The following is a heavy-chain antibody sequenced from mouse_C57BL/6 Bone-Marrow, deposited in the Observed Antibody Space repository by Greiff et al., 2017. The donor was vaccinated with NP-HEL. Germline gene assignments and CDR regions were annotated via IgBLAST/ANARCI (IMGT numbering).Heavy chain of an antibody. CDR2: IDPSDSYT. D-gene: IGHD1-1*01. Sequence: QVQLQQPGAELVMPGASVKLSCKASGYTFTSYWMHWVKQRPGQGLEWIGEIDPSDSYTNYNQKFKGKSTLTVDKSSSTAYLQLSSLTSEDSAVYYCARDGDLLLRPACYFDYWGQGTTLTVSS. CDR3: ARDGDLLLRPACYFDY. V-gene: IGHV1-69*01. CDR1: GYTFTSYW. J-gene: IGHJ2*01.